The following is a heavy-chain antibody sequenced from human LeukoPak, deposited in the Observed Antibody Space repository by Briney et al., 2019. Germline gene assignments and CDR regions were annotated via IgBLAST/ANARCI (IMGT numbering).Heavy chain of an antibody. CDR2: MCPSGRT. CDR1: NDSISSYC. Sequence: SETLSLTCTVSNDSISSYCCSWVRRPPGKGLEWIGFMCPSGRTDYNPSLKSRVTMSVDTSKNQLSMELRFLTAADTAVYYCATSYDGKTAPYDLRDHGTLVTVYS. J-gene: IGHJ5*02. D-gene: IGHD4-23*01. CDR3: ATSYDGKTAPYDL. V-gene: IGHV4-4*08.